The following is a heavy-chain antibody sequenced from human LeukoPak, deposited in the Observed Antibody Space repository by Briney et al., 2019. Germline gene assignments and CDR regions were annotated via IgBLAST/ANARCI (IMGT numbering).Heavy chain of an antibody. CDR2: IYYSGST. V-gene: IGHV4-38-2*01. J-gene: IGHJ4*02. Sequence: PGGSLRLSCAASGFTFSNAWMSWVRQAPGKGLEWIGSIYYSGSTYYNPSLKSRVTISADTSKNQFSLKLSSVTAADTAVYYCARHYSGYDYFDYWGQGTLVTVSS. D-gene: IGHD5-12*01. CDR1: GFTFSNAW. CDR3: ARHYSGYDYFDY.